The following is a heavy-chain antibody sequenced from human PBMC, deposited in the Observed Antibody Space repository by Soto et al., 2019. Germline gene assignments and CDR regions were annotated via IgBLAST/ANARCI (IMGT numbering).Heavy chain of an antibody. Sequence: HPGGSLRLSCVASGFTFSSYGMHWVRQAPGKGLEWVAVIWYDGSNKYYADSVKGRFTISRDNSKNTLYLQMNSLRAEDTAVYYCARDWSHVYYDSSGYFDYWGQGTLVTVSS. CDR2: IWYDGSNK. CDR1: GFTFSSYG. J-gene: IGHJ4*02. V-gene: IGHV3-33*01. D-gene: IGHD3-22*01. CDR3: ARDWSHVYYDSSGYFDY.